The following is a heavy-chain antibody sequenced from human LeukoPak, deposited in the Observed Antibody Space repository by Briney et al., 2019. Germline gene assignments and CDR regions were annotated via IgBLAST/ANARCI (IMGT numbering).Heavy chain of an antibody. J-gene: IGHJ4*02. CDR3: AKKSGSDDYDLDY. V-gene: IGHV3-23*01. CDR2: ISGSGDNT. Sequence: GGSLRLSCAASGFTFSSYAMSWVRQAPGKGLEWVSGISGSGDNTYYADSVKGRFTISRDNSKNTLYLQMNSLRAEDTAVYYCAKKSGSDDYDLDYWGQGTLVTVSS. D-gene: IGHD4-17*01. CDR1: GFTFSSYA.